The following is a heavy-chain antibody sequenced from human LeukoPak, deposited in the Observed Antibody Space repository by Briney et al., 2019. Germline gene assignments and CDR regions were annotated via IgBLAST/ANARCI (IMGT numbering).Heavy chain of an antibody. D-gene: IGHD2-2*01. CDR1: GFTFSSYW. J-gene: IGHJ3*02. Sequence: QAGGSLRLSCAASGFTFSSYWMSWVRQAPGKGLEWVANIKQDGSEKYYVDSVKGRFTISRDNAKNSLYLQMNSLRAEDTAVYYCANLEDYQLPWGSPDAFDIWGQGTMVTVSS. CDR3: ANLEDYQLPWGSPDAFDI. CDR2: IKQDGSEK. V-gene: IGHV3-7*01.